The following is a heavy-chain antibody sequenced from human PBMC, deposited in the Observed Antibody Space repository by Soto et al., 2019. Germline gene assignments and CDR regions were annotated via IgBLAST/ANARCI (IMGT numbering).Heavy chain of an antibody. V-gene: IGHV4-30-2*01. CDR1: GGSMTSGGYS. CDR3: ARDSSSPQSYFDY. D-gene: IGHD6-6*01. J-gene: IGHJ4*02. Sequence: TLSLTCAASGGSMTSGGYSWSWNWQPPGKGLEWIGYIYHSGSTYYNPSLKSRVTISVDRSKNQFSLKLSSVTAADTAVYYCARDSSSPQSYFDYWGQGTLVTVS. CDR2: IYHSGST.